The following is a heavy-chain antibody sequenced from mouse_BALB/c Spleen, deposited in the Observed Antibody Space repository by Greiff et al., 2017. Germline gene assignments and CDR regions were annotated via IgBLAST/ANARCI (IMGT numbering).Heavy chain of an antibody. V-gene: IGHV1S137*01. Sequence: VKLMESGAELVRPGVSVKISCKGSGYTFTDYAMHWVKQSHAKSLEWIGVISTYYGDASYNQKFKGKATMTVDKSSSTAYMELARLTSEDSAIYYCARGDYAMDYWGQGTSVTVSS. CDR3: ARGDYAMDY. CDR1: GYTFTDYA. CDR2: ISTYYGDA. J-gene: IGHJ4*01.